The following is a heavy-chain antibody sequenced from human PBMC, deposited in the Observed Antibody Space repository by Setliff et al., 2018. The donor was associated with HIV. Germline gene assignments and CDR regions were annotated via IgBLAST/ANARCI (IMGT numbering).Heavy chain of an antibody. D-gene: IGHD6-19*01. CDR2: TKPDGSET. Sequence: PGGSLRLSCVGSGFTFRHYWMRWVRQAPGKGLERVADTKPDGSETYYEDSVRGRFTVSRDNAKNSLYLPMASLRAEDTAVYYCARGTTGSGWFYDSWGQGVLVTVSS. J-gene: IGHJ4*02. V-gene: IGHV3-7*03. CDR1: GFTFRHYW. CDR3: ARGTTGSGWFYDS.